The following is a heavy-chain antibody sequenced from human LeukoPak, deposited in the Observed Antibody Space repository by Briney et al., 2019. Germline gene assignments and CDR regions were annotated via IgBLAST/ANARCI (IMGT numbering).Heavy chain of an antibody. J-gene: IGHJ4*02. V-gene: IGHV1-2*02. CDR1: GYTFRGNY. CDR2: IDANNGDT. CDR3: ARDPSSVTLYFFDY. Sequence: ASVKISCKASGYTFRGNYIHWLRQAPGQGLEWMGWIDANNGDTKSAQKFQGRVTMSRDTSISTSYMDLSSLSPDDAAVYYCARDPSSVTLYFFDYWGQGTLVTVSS. D-gene: IGHD4-11*01.